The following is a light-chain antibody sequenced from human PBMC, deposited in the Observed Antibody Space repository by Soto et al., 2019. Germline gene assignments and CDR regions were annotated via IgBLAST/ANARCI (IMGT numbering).Light chain of an antibody. J-gene: IGKJ4*01. CDR3: QPYESSPLT. Sequence: EIVLTQSPDTLSLSPGERATLSCRASQSVSSALLAWYQQKPCQAPRLLIYRASTRATAIPDRFTGSGSGTDFAHTISRLVPEDFAVYYCQPYESSPLTVGGGTEVEIK. CDR2: RAS. V-gene: IGKV3-20*01. CDR1: QSVSSAL.